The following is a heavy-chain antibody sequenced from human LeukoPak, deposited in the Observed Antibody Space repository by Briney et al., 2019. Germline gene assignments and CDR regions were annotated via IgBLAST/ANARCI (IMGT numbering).Heavy chain of an antibody. CDR3: ARGRVGASDFDY. CDR2: IYYSGST. CDR1: GGSISSYY. J-gene: IGHJ4*02. D-gene: IGHD1-26*01. V-gene: IGHV4-59*01. Sequence: PSETLSLTCTVSGGSISSYYWSWIRQPPGKGLEWIGYIYYSGSTNYNPSLKSRVTISVDTSKNQFSLKLSSVTAADTAVYYCARGRVGASDFDYRGQGTLVTVSS.